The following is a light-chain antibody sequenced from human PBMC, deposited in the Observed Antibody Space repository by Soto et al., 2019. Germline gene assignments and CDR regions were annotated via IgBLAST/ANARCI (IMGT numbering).Light chain of an antibody. CDR1: QSVSSSY. CDR3: QQYGSSRIT. Sequence: EIVLTQSPGTLSLSPGERATLSCRASQSVSSSYLAWYQQKPGQAPRLLNYGASSRATGIPDRFSGSGSGTDFTLTISRLEPEDFAVYYCQQYGSSRITFGQGTRLEIK. J-gene: IGKJ5*01. V-gene: IGKV3-20*01. CDR2: GAS.